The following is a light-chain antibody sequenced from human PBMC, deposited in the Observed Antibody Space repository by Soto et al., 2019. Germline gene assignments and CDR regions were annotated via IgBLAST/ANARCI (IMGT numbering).Light chain of an antibody. CDR3: ISYTDRQSYL. J-gene: IGLJ1*01. CDR1: ISDIGSYDH. V-gene: IGLV2-14*03. Sequence: QSALTQPASVTGSPGQSITISCSGTISDIGSYDHVAWYQQFPGKSPKLIIYAVSDRPSGVSDRFSGSKSGISASLTISGLQTEDEADYYCISYTDRQSYLFGTGTKV. CDR2: AVS.